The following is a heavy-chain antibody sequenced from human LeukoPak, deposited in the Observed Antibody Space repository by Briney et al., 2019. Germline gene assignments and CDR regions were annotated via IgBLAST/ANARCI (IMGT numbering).Heavy chain of an antibody. D-gene: IGHD5-12*01. V-gene: IGHV4-59*12. Sequence: SETLSLTCTVSGGSISSYYWSWIRQPPGKGLEWIGYIYYSGSTNYNPSLKSRVTISVDTSKNQFSLKLSSVTAADTAVYYCARDPSGYDAGDWGQGTLVTVSS. CDR2: IYYSGST. CDR1: GGSISSYY. J-gene: IGHJ4*02. CDR3: ARDPSGYDAGD.